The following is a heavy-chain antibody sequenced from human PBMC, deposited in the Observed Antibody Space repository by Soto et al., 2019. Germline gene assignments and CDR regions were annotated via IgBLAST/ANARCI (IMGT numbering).Heavy chain of an antibody. CDR1: GGSISSSSYY. V-gene: IGHV4-39*01. J-gene: IGHJ5*02. D-gene: IGHD1-1*01. CDR3: ASRRGHIRWGYNWNWFDP. CDR2: IYYSGST. Sequence: PSETLSLTCTVSGGSISSSSYYWGWIRQPPGKGLEWIGSIYYSGSTYYNPSLKSRVTISVDTSKNQFSLKLSSVTAADTAVYYCASRRGHIRWGYNWNWFDPWGQGTLVTVSS.